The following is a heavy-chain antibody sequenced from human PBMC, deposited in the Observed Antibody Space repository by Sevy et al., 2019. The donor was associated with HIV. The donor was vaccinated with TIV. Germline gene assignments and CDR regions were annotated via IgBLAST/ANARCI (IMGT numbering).Heavy chain of an antibody. Sequence: GSLRLSCAASGFTVSSNYMSWVRQAPGKGLEWVSVIYSGGSTYYADSVKGRFTISRDNSKNTLYLQMNSLRAEDTAVYYCARDNPYCSGGSCYQTFDYWGQGTLVTVSS. CDR3: ARDNPYCSGGSCYQTFDY. CDR1: GFTVSSNY. J-gene: IGHJ4*02. D-gene: IGHD2-15*01. CDR2: IYSGGST. V-gene: IGHV3-53*01.